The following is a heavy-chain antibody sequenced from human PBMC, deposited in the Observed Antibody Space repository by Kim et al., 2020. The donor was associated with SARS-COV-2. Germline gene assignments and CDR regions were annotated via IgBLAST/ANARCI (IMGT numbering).Heavy chain of an antibody. CDR1: GGSFSGYY. CDR3: ARAPRRIYSSSWYPRDYYYGMDV. J-gene: IGHJ6*02. CDR2: INHSGST. D-gene: IGHD6-13*01. V-gene: IGHV4-34*01. Sequence: SETLSLTCAVYGGSFSGYYWSWIRQPPGKGLEWIGEINHSGSTNYNPSLKSRVTISVDTSKNQFSLKLSSVTAADTAVYYCARAPRRIYSSSWYPRDYYYGMDVWGQGTTVTVSS.